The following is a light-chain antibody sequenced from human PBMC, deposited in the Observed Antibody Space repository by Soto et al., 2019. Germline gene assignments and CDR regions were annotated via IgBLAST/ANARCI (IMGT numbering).Light chain of an antibody. Sequence: QSVLIQPPSASGTPGQRVTLSCSGSSSNIGSNSVNWYQQLPGTAPRLLIYSNNQRPSGVPDRFSGSKSGTSASLAISGLQSEDEADYYCAAWDDSLNGHVVFGGGTKLTVL. V-gene: IGLV1-44*01. CDR1: SSNIGSNS. J-gene: IGLJ2*01. CDR2: SNN. CDR3: AAWDDSLNGHVV.